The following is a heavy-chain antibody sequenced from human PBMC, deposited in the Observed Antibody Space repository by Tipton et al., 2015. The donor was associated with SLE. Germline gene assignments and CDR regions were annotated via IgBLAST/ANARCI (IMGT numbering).Heavy chain of an antibody. CDR2: IYYSGST. CDR1: GGSISSYY. D-gene: IGHD3-3*01. V-gene: IGHV4-59*01. Sequence: TLSLTCTVSGGSISSYYWSWIRQPPGKGLEWIGYIYYSGSTNYNPSLKSRVTISVDTSKNQFSLKLSSVTAADTAVYYCARHGVGDFWSGDSHYYYYGMDVWGQGTTVTVSS. CDR3: ARHGVGDFWSGDSHYYYYGMDV. J-gene: IGHJ6*02.